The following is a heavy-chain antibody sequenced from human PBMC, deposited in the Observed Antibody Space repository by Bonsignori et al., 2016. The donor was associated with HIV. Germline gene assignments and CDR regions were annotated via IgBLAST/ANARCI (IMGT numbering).Heavy chain of an antibody. V-gene: IGHV1-69*10. D-gene: IGHD5-24*01. CDR3: ARHLDGYNWYYFDY. Sequence: SVKVSCKASGGTFSSYAISWVRQAPGQGLEWMGGIIPILGIANYAQKFQGRVTITADESTSTAYMELSSLRSEDTAVYYCARHLDGYNWYYFDYWGQGTLVTVSS. CDR1: GGTFSSYA. J-gene: IGHJ4*02. CDR2: IIPILGIA.